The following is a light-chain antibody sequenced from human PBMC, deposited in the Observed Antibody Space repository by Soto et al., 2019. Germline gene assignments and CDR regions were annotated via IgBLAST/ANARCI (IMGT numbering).Light chain of an antibody. Sequence: DIQMTQSPSTLSASAGDRVTITCRSSQTINSWFAWYQHKPGKAPKRLSYKASSLESGVTSRFSGSGSGTEFTLTISSLQPDDFATYYCQQYNSYSYTFGQGTTLAIK. CDR1: QTINSW. J-gene: IGKJ2*01. V-gene: IGKV1-5*03. CDR2: KAS. CDR3: QQYNSYSYT.